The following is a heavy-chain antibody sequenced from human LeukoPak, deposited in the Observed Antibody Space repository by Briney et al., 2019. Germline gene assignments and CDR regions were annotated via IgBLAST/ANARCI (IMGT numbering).Heavy chain of an antibody. V-gene: IGHV1-69*06. CDR2: IVPIFGTT. J-gene: IGHJ4*02. D-gene: IGHD6-13*01. CDR3: AAYSTSPNLDY. Sequence: SPYVSCEVSGDTVSNYVFSSVRQAPGQGLGWMGSIVPIFGTTDLPRKFQGRVTITADTSTTTAYMVLTSLKSEDTALYYCAAYSTSPNLDYWGGATLVTVS. CDR1: GDTVSNYV.